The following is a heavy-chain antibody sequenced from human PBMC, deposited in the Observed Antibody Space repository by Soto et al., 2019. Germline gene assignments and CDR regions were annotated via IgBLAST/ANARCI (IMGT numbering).Heavy chain of an antibody. CDR1: GSTFSSDD. D-gene: IGHD6-19*01. J-gene: IGHJ4*02. CDR2: ISDSGGST. V-gene: IGHV3-23*01. CDR3: AKEGGWSLAVAGRFAY. Sequence: GGSLRLSCVVSGSTFSSDDMSWVRQAPGRGLEWVSGISDSGGSTYYADSVKGRFTISRDNAKNTLYLQMKSLRVEDTALYYCAKEGGWSLAVAGRFAYWGPGTQVTVSS.